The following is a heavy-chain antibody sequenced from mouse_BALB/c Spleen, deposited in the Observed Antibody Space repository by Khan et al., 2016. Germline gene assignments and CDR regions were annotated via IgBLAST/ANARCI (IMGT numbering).Heavy chain of an antibody. CDR3: VRRYYRYDDALDY. V-gene: IGHV3-2*02. CDR1: GYSITSDYA. CDR2: ISYSGST. J-gene: IGHJ4*01. D-gene: IGHD2-14*01. Sequence: EVQLQESGPGLVKPSQSLSLTCTVTGYSITSDYAWNWIRQFPGNKLEWMGYISYSGSTNYNPSLKSRISLTRDTSKNQFFLQLNSVTTEDTATYYCVRRYYRYDDALDYWGQGTSVTVSS.